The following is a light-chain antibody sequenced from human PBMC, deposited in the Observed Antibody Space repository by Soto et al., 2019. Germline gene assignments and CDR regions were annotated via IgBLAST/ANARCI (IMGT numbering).Light chain of an antibody. CDR2: GAS. CDR3: QQYGSSPYT. CDR1: QSVSSSY. J-gene: IGKJ2*01. V-gene: IGKV3-20*01. Sequence: EIVLPQSPGTLSVSPGERATLSCSASQSVSSSYLAWYQQKPGQAPRLLLYGASCRATGIPYRFSGSGSGTDFTLTISRLEPGDFAVYYCQQYGSSPYTFGQGTKLEIK.